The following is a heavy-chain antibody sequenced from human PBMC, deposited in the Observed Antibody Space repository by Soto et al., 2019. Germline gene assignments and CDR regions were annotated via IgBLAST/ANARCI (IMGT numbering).Heavy chain of an antibody. D-gene: IGHD2-2*01. V-gene: IGHV4-4*07. CDR3: ASSCSSTSCPYCFDY. Sequence: SETLSLTCTVSGGSISSYYWSWIRQPAGKGLEWIGRIYTSGSTNYNPSLKSRVTMSVDTSKNQFSLKLSSVTAADTAVYYCASSCSSTSCPYCFDYWGQGTLVTVSS. J-gene: IGHJ4*02. CDR2: IYTSGST. CDR1: GGSISSYY.